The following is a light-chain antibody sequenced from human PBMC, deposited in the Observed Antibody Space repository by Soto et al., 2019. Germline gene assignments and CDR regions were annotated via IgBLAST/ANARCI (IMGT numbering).Light chain of an antibody. V-gene: IGLV2-14*01. CDR2: EVT. J-gene: IGLJ1*01. Sequence: QSVLTQPASVSGYLGQSVTISCNGTTSDVGGYNYVSWYQQHPGKAPILMIYEVTNRPSGVSNRFSGSKSGNTASLTISGLQVEDEADYYCGSYTDSITYVFGTGTKVTV. CDR1: TSDVGGYNY. CDR3: GSYTDSITYV.